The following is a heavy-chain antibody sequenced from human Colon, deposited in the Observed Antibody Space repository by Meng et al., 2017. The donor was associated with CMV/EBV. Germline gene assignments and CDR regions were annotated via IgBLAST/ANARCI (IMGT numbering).Heavy chain of an antibody. Sequence: SETLSLTCAVSGVFLSGYHWSWIRQAPGKDLEWIGDINHNGITKYNPSLKSRLTISVDMSENEFSLRLSSVTAADTAVYYCARQIWSGSLYNWFDPWGQGTLVTVSS. CDR2: INHNGIT. CDR1: GVFLSGYH. V-gene: IGHV4-34*01. J-gene: IGHJ5*02. CDR3: ARQIWSGSLYNWFDP. D-gene: IGHD3-3*01.